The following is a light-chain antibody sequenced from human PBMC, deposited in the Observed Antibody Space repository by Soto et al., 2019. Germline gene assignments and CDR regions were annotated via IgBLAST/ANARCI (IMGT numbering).Light chain of an antibody. J-gene: IGLJ3*02. Sequence: QLVLTQSPSASASLEASVKLTCTLSSGHSSYAIAWHQQQPEKGPRYLMKLNSDGSHNKGDGIPDRFSGSSSGAERYLTISSLQSEDEADYYCQTWGTGPWVFGGGTKLTVL. CDR3: QTWGTGPWV. CDR1: SGHSSYA. V-gene: IGLV4-69*01. CDR2: LNSDGSH.